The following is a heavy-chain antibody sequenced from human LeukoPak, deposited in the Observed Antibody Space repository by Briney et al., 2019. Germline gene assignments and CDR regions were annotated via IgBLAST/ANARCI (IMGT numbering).Heavy chain of an antibody. J-gene: IGHJ4*02. CDR1: GFTFSSYW. Sequence: GGSLRLSCAASGFTFSSYWMSWVRQAPGKGLEWVANIKQDGSEKYYVDSVKGRFTISRDNAKNSLYLQMNSLRAEDTAVYYCAKDIWIDIVVVVAATVFDYWGQGTLVTVSS. CDR3: AKDIWIDIVVVVAATVFDY. CDR2: IKQDGSEK. D-gene: IGHD2-15*01. V-gene: IGHV3-7*03.